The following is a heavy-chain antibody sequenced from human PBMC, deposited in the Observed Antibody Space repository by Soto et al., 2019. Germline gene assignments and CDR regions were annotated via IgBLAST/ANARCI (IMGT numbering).Heavy chain of an antibody. J-gene: IGHJ5*02. V-gene: IGHV3-66*01. Sequence: GGSLRLSCAASGFTVSSNYMSWVRQAPGKGLEWVSVIYSGGSTYYADSVKGRFTISRDNSKNTLYLQMNSLRAEDTAVYYCARAPARYCSSTSCYALGDNWFDPWGQGTLVTVSS. CDR2: IYSGGST. D-gene: IGHD2-2*01. CDR3: ARAPARYCSSTSCYALGDNWFDP. CDR1: GFTVSSNY.